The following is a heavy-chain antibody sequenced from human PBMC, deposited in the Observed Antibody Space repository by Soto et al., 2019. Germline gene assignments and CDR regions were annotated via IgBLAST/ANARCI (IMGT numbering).Heavy chain of an antibody. CDR1: EFTFSNYS. D-gene: IGHD2-15*01. J-gene: IGHJ4*02. CDR2: ISSSSSTI. Sequence: GGSLRLSCAASEFTFSNYSMNWVRQAPGKGLEWVSYISSSSSTIYNADSVKGRFTISRDNAKNALYLQMNSLRAEDTAVYYCARSQKNYGFDGGHRNGLDYWGQGTLVTVSS. V-gene: IGHV3-48*01. CDR3: ARSQKNYGFDGGHRNGLDY.